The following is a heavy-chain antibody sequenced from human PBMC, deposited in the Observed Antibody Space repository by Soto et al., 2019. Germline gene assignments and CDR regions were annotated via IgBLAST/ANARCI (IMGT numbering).Heavy chain of an antibody. CDR1: GYTFSNFG. V-gene: IGHV1-69*04. Sequence: GASVKVSCKASGYTFSNFGISWVRQAPGEGLEWMGRIIPISDITKNAQRLQGRVTITADKSTSTAYMELSSLRSEDTAVYYCARGSFDWLLWDYWGQGTLVTVSS. CDR3: ARGSFDWLLWDY. J-gene: IGHJ4*02. D-gene: IGHD3-9*01. CDR2: IIPISDIT.